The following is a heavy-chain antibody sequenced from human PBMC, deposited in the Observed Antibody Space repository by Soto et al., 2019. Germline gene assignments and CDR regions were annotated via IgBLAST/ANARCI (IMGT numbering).Heavy chain of an antibody. CDR2: INAGNGNT. V-gene: IGHV1-3*01. D-gene: IGHD6-19*01. CDR1: GHTFSGYY. CDR3: ARVGIAVAGTRLPTDYFDY. Sequence: GASVKVSCKASGHTFSGYYMHWVRQAPGQRLEWMGWINAGNGNTKYSQKFQGRVTITRDTSASTAYMELSSLRSEDTAVYYCARVGIAVAGTRLPTDYFDYWGQGTLVTVSS. J-gene: IGHJ4*02.